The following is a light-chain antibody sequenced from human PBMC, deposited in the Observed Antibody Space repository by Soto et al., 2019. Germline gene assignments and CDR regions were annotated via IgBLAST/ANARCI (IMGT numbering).Light chain of an antibody. V-gene: IGKV3-20*01. CDR3: QHYGISSCT. J-gene: IGKJ1*01. Sequence: GLTRYTGTLSLSPGKRATLSCRASQSISSSYLAWYQQRPGQAPRLLIYGASSRATGIPDRFSGSGSGTEFTLTISRLERGDVTADYSQHYGISSCTSGQGTKVDIK. CDR2: GAS. CDR1: QSISSSY.